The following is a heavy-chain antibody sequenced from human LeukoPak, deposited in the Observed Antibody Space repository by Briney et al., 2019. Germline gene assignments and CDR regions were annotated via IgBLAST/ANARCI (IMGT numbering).Heavy chain of an antibody. V-gene: IGHV4-4*07. CDR2: IYTSGST. D-gene: IGHD6-19*01. CDR1: SGSISSYY. Sequence: SETLSLTCTVSSGSISSYYWSWIRQPAGKGLEWLGRIYTSGSTNYNPSLKSRVTMSVDTSKNQFSLKLSSVTAADTAVYYCARVRIVAGSPYFDYWGQGTLVTVSS. J-gene: IGHJ4*02. CDR3: ARVRIVAGSPYFDY.